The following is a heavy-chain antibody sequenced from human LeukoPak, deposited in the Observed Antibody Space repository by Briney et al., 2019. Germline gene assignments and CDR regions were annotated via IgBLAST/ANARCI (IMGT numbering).Heavy chain of an antibody. CDR3: AKAAGRGGTTRYYFDY. CDR1: GFTFDDYT. Sequence: GGSLRLSCAASGFTFDDYTMHWVRQAPGKGLEWVSLISWDGGSTYYADSVKGRFTISRDNSKNSLYLQMNSLGTEDTALYYCAKAAGRGGTTRYYFDYWGQGTLVTVSS. V-gene: IGHV3-43*01. CDR2: ISWDGGST. J-gene: IGHJ4*02. D-gene: IGHD1-7*01.